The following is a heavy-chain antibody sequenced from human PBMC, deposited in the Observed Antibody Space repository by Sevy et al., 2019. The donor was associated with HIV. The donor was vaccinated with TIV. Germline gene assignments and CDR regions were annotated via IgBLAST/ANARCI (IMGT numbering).Heavy chain of an antibody. J-gene: IGHJ4*02. D-gene: IGHD3-10*01. Sequence: ASVKVSCKASGYTFTGYYMYWVRQAPGQGLEWMGWINPNSGGTNYAQKFQGRVTMTRDTSISTAYMELSRLRSDDTAVYYCARDALLRGGYLDYLGQGTLVTVSS. CDR3: ARDALLRGGYLDY. V-gene: IGHV1-2*02. CDR2: INPNSGGT. CDR1: GYTFTGYY.